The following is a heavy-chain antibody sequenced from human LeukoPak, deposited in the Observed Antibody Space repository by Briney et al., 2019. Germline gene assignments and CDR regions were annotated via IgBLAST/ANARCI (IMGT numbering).Heavy chain of an antibody. CDR2: IYYSGNT. CDR3: ARINWNYFDY. Sequence: SETLSLTCTVSGGSISSYYWSWVRQPPGKGLEWIGYIYYSGNTNYNPSLKSRLAMSADRSRNQFSLNLNSVTAADTAVYYCARINWNYFDYWGQGILVTVAS. D-gene: IGHD3-3*01. J-gene: IGHJ4*02. CDR1: GGSISSYY. V-gene: IGHV4-59*08.